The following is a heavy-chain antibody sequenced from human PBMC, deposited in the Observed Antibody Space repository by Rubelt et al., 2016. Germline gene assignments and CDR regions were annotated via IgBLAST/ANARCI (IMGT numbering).Heavy chain of an antibody. CDR3: ARDQHASTYYYYYYMDV. Sequence: EVQLVESGGGLVQPGGSLRLSCAASGFTFSSYWMSWVRQAPGKGLEWVANIKQDGSEKYYVDSVKGRFTISRDNAKNSLYLQMNSLRAEDTAVYYCARDQHASTYYYYYYMDVWGKGTTVTVSS. CDR2: IKQDGSEK. CDR1: GFTFSSYW. V-gene: IGHV3-7*03. J-gene: IGHJ6*03. D-gene: IGHD2-2*01.